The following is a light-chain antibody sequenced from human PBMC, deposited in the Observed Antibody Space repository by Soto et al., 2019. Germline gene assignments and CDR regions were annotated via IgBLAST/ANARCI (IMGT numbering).Light chain of an antibody. CDR2: GAS. J-gene: IGKJ1*01. Sequence: IVLTQSPGTLSLSRGERATLSCRASQSVSSSYLAWYQQKPGQAPRLLIYGASSRATGIPARFSGSGSGTDFTLTISSLQSAHFAVYPCQQYHNWPPTFGPGTKV. CDR1: QSVSSSY. CDR3: QQYHNWPPT. V-gene: IGKV3-20*01.